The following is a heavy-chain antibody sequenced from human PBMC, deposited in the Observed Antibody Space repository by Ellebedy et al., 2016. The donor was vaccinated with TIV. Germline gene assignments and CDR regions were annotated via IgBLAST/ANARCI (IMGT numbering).Heavy chain of an antibody. Sequence: PGGSLRLSCAVSGFILSDYWMSWVRQAPGKGLEWVANIRQDGNEKYYVDSVKGRFTISRDNAKNSLYLQMNSLRAEDTAVYYCARRYFDLWGRGTLVTVSS. CDR1: GFILSDYW. CDR3: ARRYFDL. V-gene: IGHV3-7*03. CDR2: IRQDGNEK. J-gene: IGHJ2*01.